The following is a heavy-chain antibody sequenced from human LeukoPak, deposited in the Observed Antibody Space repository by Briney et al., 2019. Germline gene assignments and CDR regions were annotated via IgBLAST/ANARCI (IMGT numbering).Heavy chain of an antibody. CDR1: GFTFNNYW. Sequence: PGGSLRLSCAASGFTFNNYWMSWVRQAPGKGLEWVANIREDGREKYYVDSVKGQFTISTDNAKNSLFLQMNYLRAEDTAIYYCARDLAGHYYGSGSSFDYWGQGTLVTVSS. V-gene: IGHV3-7*01. CDR2: IREDGREK. J-gene: IGHJ4*02. CDR3: ARDLAGHYYGSGSSFDY. D-gene: IGHD3-10*01.